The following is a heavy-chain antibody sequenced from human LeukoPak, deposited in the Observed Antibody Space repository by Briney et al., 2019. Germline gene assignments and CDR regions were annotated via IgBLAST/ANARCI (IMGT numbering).Heavy chain of an antibody. Sequence: SETLSLTCTVSGGSVSSGTYYWSWIRQPPGKGLEWIGYIYYSGSTNYNPSPKSRVIISVDRSKNQFSLKLSSVTAADTAVYYCAREFGGQNNWFDPWGQGTLVTVSS. V-gene: IGHV4-61*01. D-gene: IGHD3-10*01. CDR1: GGSVSSGTYY. CDR2: IYYSGST. J-gene: IGHJ5*02. CDR3: AREFGGQNNWFDP.